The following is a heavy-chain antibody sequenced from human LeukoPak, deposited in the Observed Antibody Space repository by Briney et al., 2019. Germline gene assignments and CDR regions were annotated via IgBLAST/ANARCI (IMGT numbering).Heavy chain of an antibody. V-gene: IGHV3-30-3*01. CDR3: ARWGDGYNHPGAMDV. J-gene: IGHJ6*02. Sequence: GGSLRLSCTVSGFTFNTYAMQWVRQAPGEGLEWVTFISYDGVNKKYADSVKGRFTISRDNSKNTLYLQMNNLRVEDTAMYYCARWGDGYNHPGAMDVWGRGTTVTVSS. CDR2: ISYDGVNK. D-gene: IGHD5-24*01. CDR1: GFTFNTYA.